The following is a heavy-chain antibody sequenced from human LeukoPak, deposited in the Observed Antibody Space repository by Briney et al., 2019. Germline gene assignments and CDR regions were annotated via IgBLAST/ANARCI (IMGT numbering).Heavy chain of an antibody. V-gene: IGHV3-23*01. CDR3: AKETSSGNFVTIDC. D-gene: IGHD1-26*01. Sequence: GGSLRLSCAASGFTFSSSAMSWVRQAPGKGLEWVAAISDTGRLSYCADSVNGRFTISRDNSKNTLSLQMNSLRAADTAVYYCAKETSSGNFVTIDCWGQGALVTVSS. CDR1: GFTFSSSA. J-gene: IGHJ4*02. CDR2: ISDTGRLS.